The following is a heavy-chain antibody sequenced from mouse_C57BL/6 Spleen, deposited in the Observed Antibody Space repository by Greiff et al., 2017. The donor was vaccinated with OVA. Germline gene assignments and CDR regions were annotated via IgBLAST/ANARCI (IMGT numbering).Heavy chain of an antibody. CDR3: AIPLLHWYFDV. Sequence: EVKLVESGPELVKPGASVKISCKASGYSFTDYNMNWVKQSNGKSLEWIGVINPNYGTTSYNQKFKGKATLTVDQSSSTAYMQLNSLTSEDSAVYYCAIPLLHWYFDVWGTGTTVTVSS. J-gene: IGHJ1*03. D-gene: IGHD1-2*01. CDR1: GYSFTDYN. V-gene: IGHV1-39*01. CDR2: INPNYGTT.